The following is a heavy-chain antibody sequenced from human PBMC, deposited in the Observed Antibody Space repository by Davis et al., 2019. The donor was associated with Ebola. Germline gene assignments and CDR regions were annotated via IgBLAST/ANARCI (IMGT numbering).Heavy chain of an antibody. CDR1: GYSISSSNW. D-gene: IGHD6-25*01. CDR2: IYYSGST. J-gene: IGHJ4*02. Sequence: SETLSLTCAVSGYSISSSNWWGWIRQPPGKGLEWIGYIYYSGSTYYNPSLKSRVTMSVDTSKNQFSLKLSSVTAVDTAVYYCARKSEAGGHDYWGQGTLVTVSS. CDR3: ARKSEAGGHDY. V-gene: IGHV4-28*01.